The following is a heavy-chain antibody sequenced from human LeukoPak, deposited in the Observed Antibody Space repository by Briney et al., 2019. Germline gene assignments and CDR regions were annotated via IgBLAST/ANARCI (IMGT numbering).Heavy chain of an antibody. CDR3: ALWGYSGYYNNWFDP. CDR2: IIPIFGTA. D-gene: IGHD5-12*01. V-gene: IGHV1-69*05. J-gene: IGHJ5*02. Sequence: PVKVSCKASGGTFSSYAISWVRQAPGQGLEWMGGIIPIFGTANYAQKFQGRVTITTDESTSTAYMELSSLRSEDTAVYYCALWGYSGYYNNWFDPWGQGTLVTVSS. CDR1: GGTFSSYA.